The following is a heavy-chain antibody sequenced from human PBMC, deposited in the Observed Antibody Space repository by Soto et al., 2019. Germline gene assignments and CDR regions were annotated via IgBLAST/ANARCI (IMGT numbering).Heavy chain of an antibody. CDR2: IYSGNSDT. D-gene: IGHD3-10*01. V-gene: IGHV5-51*01. J-gene: IGHJ6*02. CDR3: ARLSYGSGSYYYSGLDV. CDR1: EYTFTNYW. Sequence: PGESLKISCKGSEYTFTNYWIGWVRQRPGKGLEWLGIIYSGNSDTRYSPSFQGQVTISADKSINTAYLQWSGLKASDTAMYYCARLSYGSGSYYYSGLDVWGQGTSVTVS.